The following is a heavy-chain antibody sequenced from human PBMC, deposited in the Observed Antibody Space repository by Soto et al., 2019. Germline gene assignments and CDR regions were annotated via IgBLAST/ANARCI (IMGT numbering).Heavy chain of an antibody. J-gene: IGHJ3*02. Sequence: PSQTLSLTGAIAGDSVSSNSAAWNWIRQSPSRGLEWLGRTCYRSKWYNDYAVSVKSRITINPDTSKNQFSLQLNSVTPEDTAVYYCARGITTSGPLDAFDIWGQGTMVTVSS. CDR1: GDSVSSNSAA. CDR2: TCYRSKWYN. V-gene: IGHV6-1*01. CDR3: ARGITTSGPLDAFDI. D-gene: IGHD1-20*01.